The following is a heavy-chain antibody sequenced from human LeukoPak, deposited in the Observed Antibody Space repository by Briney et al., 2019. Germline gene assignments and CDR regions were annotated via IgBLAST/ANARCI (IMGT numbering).Heavy chain of an antibody. Sequence: ASVKVSCKASGYTFTSYDINWVRQATGQGLEWMGWINPNSGGTNYAQKFQGRVTMTRDTSISTAYMELSRLRSDDTAVYYCARVPDRTSCYDYWGQGTLVTVSS. CDR2: INPNSGGT. V-gene: IGHV1-2*02. D-gene: IGHD2-2*01. J-gene: IGHJ4*02. CDR1: GYTFTSYD. CDR3: ARVPDRTSCYDY.